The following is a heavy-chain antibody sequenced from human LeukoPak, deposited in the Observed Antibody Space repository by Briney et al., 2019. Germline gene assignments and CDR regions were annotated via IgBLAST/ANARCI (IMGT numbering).Heavy chain of an antibody. J-gene: IGHJ4*02. CDR1: GFTFSSYA. CDR2: ISYDGSNK. V-gene: IGHV3-30-3*01. D-gene: IGHD3-10*01. Sequence: GGSLRLSCAASGFTFSSYAMHWVRQAPGKGLEWVAVISYDGSNKYYADSVKGRFTISRDNSKNTLYLQMNSLRAEDTAVYYCARDLRKPDITMVRGVPFWGQGTLVTVSS. CDR3: ARDLRKPDITMVRGVPF.